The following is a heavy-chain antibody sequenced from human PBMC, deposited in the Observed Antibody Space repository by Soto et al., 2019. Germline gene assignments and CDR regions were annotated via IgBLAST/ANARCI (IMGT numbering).Heavy chain of an antibody. CDR1: GGSISSGGYY. V-gene: IGHV4-31*03. D-gene: IGHD2-15*01. Sequence: QVQLQESGPGLVKPSQTLSLTCTVSGGSISSGGYYWSWIRQHPGKGLEWIGYIYYSGSTYYNPSLECRVNLSEEKSKNQYYLSRSSVTAADTAVYYCARAGVGEVVVAATGYTHYYYYGMDVWGQGTTVTVSS. CDR3: ARAGVGEVVVAATGYTHYYYYGMDV. J-gene: IGHJ6*02. CDR2: IYYSGST.